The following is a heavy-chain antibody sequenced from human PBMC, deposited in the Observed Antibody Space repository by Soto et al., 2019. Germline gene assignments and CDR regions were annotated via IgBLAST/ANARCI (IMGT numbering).Heavy chain of an antibody. J-gene: IGHJ4*02. Sequence: EVQLLEAGGGLVQPGGSLRLSCAVSGFRYSTYGVTWVRQAPGKGLEWVSGVSAGSGTTHYKNYVRGRFTVSGDNCKRRVYVKMVSLRLEDTAVYYCTRWYGDADYWGQGTLVTVSS. V-gene: IGHV3-23*01. CDR1: GFRYSTYG. CDR2: VSAGSGTT. D-gene: IGHD6-13*01. CDR3: TRWYGDADY.